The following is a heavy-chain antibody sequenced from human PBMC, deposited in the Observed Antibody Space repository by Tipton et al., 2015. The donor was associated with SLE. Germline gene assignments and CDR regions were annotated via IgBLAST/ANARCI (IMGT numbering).Heavy chain of an antibody. CDR1: GFTFSDYY. CDR2: ISSTGKTT. D-gene: IGHD3-9*01. V-gene: IGHV3-11*01. J-gene: IGHJ6*04. Sequence: SLRLSCEASGFTFSDYYMSWIRQAPGQGLEWVSYISSTGKTTDYADSVKGRFTISRDNAKNSVYLQLNSLRVDDTAVYYCAKDRLDPADWGKGTTVTVSS. CDR3: AKDRLDPAD.